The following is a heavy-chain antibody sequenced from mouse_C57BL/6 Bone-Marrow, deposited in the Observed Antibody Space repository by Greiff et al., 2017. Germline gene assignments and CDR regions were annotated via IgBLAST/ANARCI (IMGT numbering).Heavy chain of an antibody. CDR1: GFNIKDDY. Sequence: EVQLQQSGAELVRPGASVKLSCTASGFNIKDDYMHWVKQRPEQGLEWIGWIDPENGDTEYASKFQGKATITADTSSNTAYLQLSSLTSEDTAVYYCTWGGLRRLSYWYFDVWGTGTTVTVSS. J-gene: IGHJ1*03. D-gene: IGHD2-4*01. V-gene: IGHV14-4*01. CDR3: TWGGLRRLSYWYFDV. CDR2: IDPENGDT.